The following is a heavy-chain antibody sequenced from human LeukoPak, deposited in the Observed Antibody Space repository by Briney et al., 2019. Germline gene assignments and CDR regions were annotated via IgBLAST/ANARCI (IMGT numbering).Heavy chain of an antibody. D-gene: IGHD2-15*01. CDR3: ARRMGYCSGGSCLNWFDP. V-gene: IGHV5-10-1*01. J-gene: IGHJ5*02. Sequence: GESLKISCKGSGYSFTSYWISWVRQMPGKGLEWMGRIDPSDSYTNYSPSFQGHVTISADKSISTAYLQWSSLKASDTAMYYCARRMGYCSGGSCLNWFDPWGQGTLVTVSP. CDR2: IDPSDSYT. CDR1: GYSFTSYW.